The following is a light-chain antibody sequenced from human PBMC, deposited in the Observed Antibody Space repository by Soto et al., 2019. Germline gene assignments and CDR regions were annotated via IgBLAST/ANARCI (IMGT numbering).Light chain of an antibody. CDR1: QSVSSSY. J-gene: IGKJ4*01. Sequence: EIVLTQSPGTLSLSPGERATLSCRASQSVSSSYLAWYQQKPGQAPRLLIYGASSRATGIPDRFSGSGSGTAFPLTISRLEPEDFAVYSCQQYSSSPGLTFGGGTKVEIK. CDR3: QQYSSSPGLT. V-gene: IGKV3-20*01. CDR2: GAS.